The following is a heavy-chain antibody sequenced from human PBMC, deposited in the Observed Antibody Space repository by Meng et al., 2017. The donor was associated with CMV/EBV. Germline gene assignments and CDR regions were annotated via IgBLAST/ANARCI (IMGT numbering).Heavy chain of an antibody. Sequence: LRRSGPGRVRPSATLSLTRTVSGGSISRYYWSWLRQPAGKGLELIGRIYTSGSTNYNPSLKSRVTMSVDTSKNQFSLKLSSVTAADTAVYYCARDSSGWYPHFDYWGQGTLVTVSS. CDR1: GGSISRYY. V-gene: IGHV4-4*07. J-gene: IGHJ4*02. D-gene: IGHD6-19*01. CDR2: IYTSGST. CDR3: ARDSSGWYPHFDY.